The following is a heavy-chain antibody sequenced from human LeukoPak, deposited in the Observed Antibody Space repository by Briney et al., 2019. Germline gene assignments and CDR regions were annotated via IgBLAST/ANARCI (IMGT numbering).Heavy chain of an antibody. Sequence: ASVEVSCKASGFTFTNSAVQWVRQARGHRLEWIGWIVVGSGNTNYAQRFQERVTITRDMSTSTAYMELSSLRSEDTAVYYCAAITYYYDSSGYYNDYWGQGTLVTVSS. J-gene: IGHJ4*02. CDR3: AAITYYYDSSGYYNDY. CDR1: GFTFTNSA. D-gene: IGHD3-22*01. V-gene: IGHV1-58*01. CDR2: IVVGSGNT.